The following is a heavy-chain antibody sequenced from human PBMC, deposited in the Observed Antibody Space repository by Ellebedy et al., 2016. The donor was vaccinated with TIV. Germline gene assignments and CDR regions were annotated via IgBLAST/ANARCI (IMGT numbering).Heavy chain of an antibody. Sequence: GGSLRLXXAASGFTFSSYAMSWVRQAPGKGLEWVSAISGSGGSTYYADSVKGRFTISRDNSKNTLYLQMNSLRAEDTAVYYCAKFRRGGPVGYFWGQGTLVTVSS. CDR2: ISGSGGST. J-gene: IGHJ4*02. V-gene: IGHV3-23*01. CDR1: GFTFSSYA. D-gene: IGHD3-22*01. CDR3: AKFRRGGPVGYF.